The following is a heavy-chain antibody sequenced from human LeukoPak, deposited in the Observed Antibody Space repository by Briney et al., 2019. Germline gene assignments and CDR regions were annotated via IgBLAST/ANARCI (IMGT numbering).Heavy chain of an antibody. D-gene: IGHD5-12*01. Sequence: GGSLRLSCAASGFTFSNYGMHWVRQAPGKGLEWVAVISYDESDKYYADSVKGRFTISRDNAKNSLDLQMNSLRGEDTAVYYCARAGGYASSWAYWGQGTLVTVSS. CDR1: GFTFSNYG. J-gene: IGHJ4*02. CDR3: ARAGGYASSWAY. CDR2: ISYDESDK. V-gene: IGHV3-30*03.